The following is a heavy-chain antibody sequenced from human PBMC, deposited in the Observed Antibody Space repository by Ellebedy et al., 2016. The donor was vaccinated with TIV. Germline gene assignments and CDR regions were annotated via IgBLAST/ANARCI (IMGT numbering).Heavy chain of an antibody. CDR3: ARRSTDFAFDS. D-gene: IGHD3/OR15-3a*01. CDR1: GFTFSTYP. Sequence: GESLKISCAASGFTFSTYPMNWVRQVPGKGLEWVSIISANVGTTYYADSVKGRFTISRDNSKNTLFLQMSSLRAEDTAVYFCARRSTDFAFDSWGQGTLVTVSS. J-gene: IGHJ4*02. CDR2: ISANVGTT. V-gene: IGHV3-23*01.